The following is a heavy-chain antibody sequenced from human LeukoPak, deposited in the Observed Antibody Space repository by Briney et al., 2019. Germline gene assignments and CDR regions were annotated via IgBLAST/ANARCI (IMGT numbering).Heavy chain of an antibody. D-gene: IGHD3-10*01. CDR2: ISSSGSTI. Sequence: GGSLRLSCAASGFTFSDYYMSWIRQAPGKGLEWVSYISSSGSTIYYADSVKGRFTISRDNAKNTLYLQMNSLRAEDTAVYYCAKDPGDNYYYYGMDVWGQGTTVTVSS. V-gene: IGHV3-11*01. CDR1: GFTFSDYY. CDR3: AKDPGDNYYYYGMDV. J-gene: IGHJ6*02.